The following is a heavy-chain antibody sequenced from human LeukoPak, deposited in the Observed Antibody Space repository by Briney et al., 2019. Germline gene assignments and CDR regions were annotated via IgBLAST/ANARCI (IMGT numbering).Heavy chain of an antibody. D-gene: IGHD3-22*01. CDR1: GYTFTSNY. V-gene: IGHV1-46*01. Sequence: GASVKVSCKAFGYTFTSNYMHWVRQAPGQGPEWMGVISPSGGSTTYAQKFQGRVTLTRDMSTSTVYMELSSLRSEDTAIYYCARGLSYDGDDYWGQGTLVTVSS. CDR3: ARGLSYDGDDY. CDR2: ISPSGGST. J-gene: IGHJ4*02.